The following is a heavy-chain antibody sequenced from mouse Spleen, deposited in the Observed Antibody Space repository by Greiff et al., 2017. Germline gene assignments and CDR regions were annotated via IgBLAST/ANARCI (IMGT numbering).Heavy chain of an antibody. J-gene: IGHJ4*01. D-gene: IGHD1-1*01. CDR2: ISSGGDYI. V-gene: IGHV5-9-1*02. Sequence: EVKLVESGEGLVKPGGSLKLSCAASGFTFSSYAMSWVRQTPEKRLEWVAYISSGGDYIYYADTVKGRFTISRDNARNTLYLQMSSLKSEDTAMYYCTRDSHHYYGSSYVGYAMDYWGQGTSVTVSS. CDR3: TRDSHHYYGSSYVGYAMDY. CDR1: GFTFSSYA.